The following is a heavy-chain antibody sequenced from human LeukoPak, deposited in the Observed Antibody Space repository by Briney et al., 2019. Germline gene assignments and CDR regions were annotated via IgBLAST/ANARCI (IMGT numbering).Heavy chain of an antibody. V-gene: IGHV3-30-3*01. Sequence: GRSLRLSCAASGFTFSSYAMHWVRQAPGKGLEWVALISYDKSNKYYADSVKGRFTISRDNSKNTLYLQMSSLRAEDTAVYYCAKGLYNWNYRAAFDIWGQGTMVTVSS. D-gene: IGHD1-7*01. CDR3: AKGLYNWNYRAAFDI. CDR1: GFTFSSYA. J-gene: IGHJ3*02. CDR2: ISYDKSNK.